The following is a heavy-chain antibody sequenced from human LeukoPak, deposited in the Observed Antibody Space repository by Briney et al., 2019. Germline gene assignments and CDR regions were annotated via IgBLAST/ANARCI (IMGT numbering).Heavy chain of an antibody. CDR3: AELGITMIGGV. D-gene: IGHD3-10*02. J-gene: IGHJ6*04. Sequence: GESLRLSCAASGFTFSSYGMSWVRQAPGKGLEWVSSITSIHAYIYYADSVKGRFTISRDNAKNLVYLQMNSLKAEDTAVYYCAELGITMIGGVWGKGATVTISS. CDR1: GFTFSSYG. CDR2: ITSIHAYI. V-gene: IGHV3-21*01.